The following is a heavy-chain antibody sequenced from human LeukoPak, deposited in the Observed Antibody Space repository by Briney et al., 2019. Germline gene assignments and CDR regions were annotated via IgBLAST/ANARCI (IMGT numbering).Heavy chain of an antibody. D-gene: IGHD3-22*01. Sequence: ASVKVSCKASGYTFTSYGISWVRQAPGQGLEWMGWISPYNGDTNYAQKLQGRVTMTTDTSTGTAYMELRSLRSDDTAVYYCARLKDSSGYPNYYYGMDVWGQGTTVTVSS. J-gene: IGHJ6*02. V-gene: IGHV1-18*01. CDR3: ARLKDSSGYPNYYYGMDV. CDR1: GYTFTSYG. CDR2: ISPYNGDT.